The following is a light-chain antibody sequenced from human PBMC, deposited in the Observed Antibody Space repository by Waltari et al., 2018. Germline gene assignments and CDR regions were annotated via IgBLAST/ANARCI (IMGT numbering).Light chain of an antibody. V-gene: IGKV4-1*01. CDR2: WAS. J-gene: IGKJ2*01. Sequence: DIVMTQSPDSLAVSLGERATLTCKSSQSVLYSSNNLNYLAWYQQKPGQPPKLLIYWASTRESGVPDRFSGSGSGTDFTLTISSLQAEDVAVYYCQQFYSTPYTFGQGTKLEIK. CDR1: QSVLYSSNNLNY. CDR3: QQFYSTPYT.